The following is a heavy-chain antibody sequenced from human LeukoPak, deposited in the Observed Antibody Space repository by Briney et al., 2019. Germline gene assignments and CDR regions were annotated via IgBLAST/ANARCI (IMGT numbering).Heavy chain of an antibody. D-gene: IGHD5-12*01. Sequence: GGSLRLSCAASGFTFSSYSMNWVRQAPGEGLEWVSSISSSSSYIYYADSVKGRFTISRDNAKNSLYLQMNSLRAEDTAVYYCARDPGHLVATTFDYWGQGTLVTVSS. CDR1: GFTFSSYS. CDR2: ISSSSSYI. CDR3: ARDPGHLVATTFDY. J-gene: IGHJ4*02. V-gene: IGHV3-21*01.